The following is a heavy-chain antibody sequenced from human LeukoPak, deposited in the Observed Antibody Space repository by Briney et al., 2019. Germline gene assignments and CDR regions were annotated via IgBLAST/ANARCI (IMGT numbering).Heavy chain of an antibody. Sequence: PGGSLRLSCAASGFTFSSYSMNWVRQAPGKGLEWVSYISSSSDTIYYEDSVKGRFTIPRYKAKRSMNLQIKRQRVGDKAVDFCARDPASGCFDSWGQGILVTVS. CDR2: ISSSSDTI. V-gene: IGHV3-48*01. J-gene: IGHJ4*02. CDR3: ARDPASGCFDS. CDR1: GFTFSSYS. D-gene: IGHD6-25*01.